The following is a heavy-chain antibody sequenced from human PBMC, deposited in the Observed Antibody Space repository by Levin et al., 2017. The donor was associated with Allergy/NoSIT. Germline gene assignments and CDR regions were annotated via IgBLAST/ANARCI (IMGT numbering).Heavy chain of an antibody. Sequence: RGESLKISCAVSGFTVSSNYMSWVRQAPGKGLEWVSIIYSGGTTYYADSVKGRFTISRDNSKNTLYLQMNSLRAEDTAVYYCARLTTANWYFDLWGRGTLVTVSS. V-gene: IGHV3-66*04. D-gene: IGHD4-17*01. CDR2: IYSGGTT. J-gene: IGHJ2*01. CDR1: GFTVSSNY. CDR3: ARLTTANWYFDL.